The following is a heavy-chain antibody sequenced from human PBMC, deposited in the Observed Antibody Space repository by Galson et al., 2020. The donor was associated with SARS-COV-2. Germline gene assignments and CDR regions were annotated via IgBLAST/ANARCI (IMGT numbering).Heavy chain of an antibody. CDR2: INAGNGNT. D-gene: IGHD2-2*01. CDR3: GYCSSTSCYDYFDY. V-gene: IGHV1-3*01. Sequence: ASVKVPCKASGYTFTSYAMHWVRQAPGQRLEWMGWINAGNGNTKYSQKFQGRVTITRDTSASTAYMELSSLRSEDTAVYYCGYCSSTSCYDYFDYWGQGTLVTVSS. J-gene: IGHJ4*02. CDR1: GYTFTSYA.